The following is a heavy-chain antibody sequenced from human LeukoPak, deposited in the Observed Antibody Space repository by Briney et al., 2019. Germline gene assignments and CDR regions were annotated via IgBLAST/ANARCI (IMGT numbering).Heavy chain of an antibody. D-gene: IGHD1-7*01. CDR1: GYTFTSYD. CDR3: ARGITGTTGGYYYYYMDV. Sequence: SVKVSCKASGYTFTSYDINWVRQATGQGLEWMGWMNPNSGNTGYAQKFQGRVTVTRNTSISTAYMELSSLRSEDTAVYYCARGITGTTGGYYYYYMDVWGKGTTVTVSS. CDR2: MNPNSGNT. J-gene: IGHJ6*03. V-gene: IGHV1-8*03.